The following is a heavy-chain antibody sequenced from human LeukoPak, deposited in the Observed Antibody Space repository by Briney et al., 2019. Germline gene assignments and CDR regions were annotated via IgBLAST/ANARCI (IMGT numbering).Heavy chain of an antibody. V-gene: IGHV3-33*06. Sequence: PGGSLRLSCAASGFTFSSYGMHWVRQAPGKGLEWVAVIYYDGSNKYYADSVKGRFTISRDNSKNTLYLQMNTLRAEDTAVYYCAKDLLTIFGVVPDYFDYWGQGTLVTVSS. CDR3: AKDLLTIFGVVPDYFDY. CDR1: GFTFSSYG. D-gene: IGHD3-3*01. J-gene: IGHJ4*02. CDR2: IYYDGSNK.